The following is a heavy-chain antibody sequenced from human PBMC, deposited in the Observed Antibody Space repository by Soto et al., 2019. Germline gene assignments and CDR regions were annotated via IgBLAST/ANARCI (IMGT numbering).Heavy chain of an antibody. J-gene: IGHJ4*02. Sequence: EVQLLESGGGLVQPGGSLRLSCAASGFTFSFCAMNWVRQAPGKGLEWVSCTRGSGGDTYYADSVKGRFTISKDNSKNPMYLPRNTLRVEDSTVYYVVKGNRPSYYDSDYWGQGTLVTVSS. CDR1: GFTFSFCA. V-gene: IGHV3-23*01. D-gene: IGHD3-22*01. CDR3: VKGNRPSYYDSDY. CDR2: TRGSGGDT.